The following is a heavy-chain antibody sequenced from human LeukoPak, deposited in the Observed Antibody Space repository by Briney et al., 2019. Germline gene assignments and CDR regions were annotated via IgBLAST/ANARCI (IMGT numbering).Heavy chain of an antibody. CDR3: ARGVTYYYYYMDV. J-gene: IGHJ6*03. CDR1: GFTFSSYG. V-gene: IGHV3-30*03. CDR2: ISYDGSNK. Sequence: GGSLRLSCAASGFTFSSYGMHWVRQAPGKGLEWVAVISYDGSNKYYADSVKGRFTISRDNAKNTLYLQMNSPRAEDTAVYYCARGVTYYYYYMDVWGKGTTVTISS.